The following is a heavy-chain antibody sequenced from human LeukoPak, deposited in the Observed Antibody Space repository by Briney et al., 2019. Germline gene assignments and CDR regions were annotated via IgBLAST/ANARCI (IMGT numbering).Heavy chain of an antibody. V-gene: IGHV4-38-2*01. CDR3: ASLCSGGSCYLESGWFDP. J-gene: IGHJ5*02. D-gene: IGHD2-15*01. Sequence: SESLSLTCAVRGYSISCGSYWGWIRQHPGKGLEGIGSIYHSGSTYYNPSLKRRVTISVDTSKNQFSLKLGSVTAADTAVYYCASLCSGGSCYLESGWFDPWGQGTLVTVSS. CDR1: GYSISCGSY. CDR2: IYHSGST.